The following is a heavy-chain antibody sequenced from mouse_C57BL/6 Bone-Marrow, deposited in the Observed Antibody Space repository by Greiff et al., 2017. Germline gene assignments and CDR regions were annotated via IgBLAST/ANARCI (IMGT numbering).Heavy chain of an antibody. D-gene: IGHD1-1*01. V-gene: IGHV5-4*01. CDR1: GFTFSSYA. Sequence: EVQVVESGGGLVKPGGSLKLSCAASGFTFSSYAMSWVRQTPEKRLEWVATISDGGSYTYYPDNVKGRFTISRDNAKKNLYLQMSHLKSEDTAMYYCARDRRDYYGSSPYAMDDWGQGTSVTVSS. J-gene: IGHJ4*01. CDR2: ISDGGSYT. CDR3: ARDRRDYYGSSPYAMDD.